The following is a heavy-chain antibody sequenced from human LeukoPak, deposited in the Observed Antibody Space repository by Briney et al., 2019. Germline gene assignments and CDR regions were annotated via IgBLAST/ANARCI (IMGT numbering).Heavy chain of an antibody. Sequence: PGGSLRLSCAAYGFTFSDYYMTWIRQAPGKGLEWVSYISNSGSIIYYADSVKGRFTISRDNAKNSLYLQMNSLRVEDTAVYYCVRDNAYKFDYWGQGTLVTVSS. CDR1: GFTFSDYY. CDR2: ISNSGSII. J-gene: IGHJ4*02. V-gene: IGHV3-11*04. CDR3: VRDNAYKFDY. D-gene: IGHD5-24*01.